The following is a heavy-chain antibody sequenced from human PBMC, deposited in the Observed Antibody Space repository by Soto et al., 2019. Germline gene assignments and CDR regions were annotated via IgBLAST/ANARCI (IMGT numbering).Heavy chain of an antibody. V-gene: IGHV4-39*01. CDR2: IYSSGTT. CDR3: TTHLQARPPNGY. D-gene: IGHD2-8*01. CDR1: GGPISSSYYF. Sequence: PSETLSLTCTVSGGPISSSYYFWSWIRQPPGKGLEWIGSIYSSGTTFYNPSVRSRVTISVDTSNNQFSLNLNSVTAADTAVYYCTTHLQARPPNGYWGQGSLVTVSS. J-gene: IGHJ4*02.